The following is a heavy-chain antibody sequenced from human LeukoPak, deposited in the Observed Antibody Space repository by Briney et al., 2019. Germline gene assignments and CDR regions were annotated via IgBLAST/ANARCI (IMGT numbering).Heavy chain of an antibody. CDR1: GGSFSGYY. Sequence: PSETLSLTCAVYGGSFSGYYWSWIRQPPGKGLEWIGEINHSGSTNYSPSLKSRVTISVDTSKNQFSLKLSSVTAADTAVYYCARGGTGGRFRLVYYYMDVWGKGTTVTVSS. CDR3: ARGGTGGRFRLVYYYMDV. J-gene: IGHJ6*03. V-gene: IGHV4-34*01. CDR2: INHSGST. D-gene: IGHD1/OR15-1a*01.